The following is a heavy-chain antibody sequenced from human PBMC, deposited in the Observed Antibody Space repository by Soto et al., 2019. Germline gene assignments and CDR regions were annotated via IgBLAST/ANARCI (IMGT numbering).Heavy chain of an antibody. J-gene: IGHJ4*02. CDR3: ARHPGYYDILTGYTTYYFDY. V-gene: IGHV4-59*08. CDR1: GGSIGTYY. CDR2: IYYRGNT. Sequence: PSETLSLTCTVSGGSIGTYYWSWLRQPPGKGLEWIGYIYYRGNTDYNPSLKSRVTISLDTPKNQFSLKLSAVTAADTAVYYCARHPGYYDILTGYTTYYFDYWGKGILDTVSS. D-gene: IGHD3-9*01.